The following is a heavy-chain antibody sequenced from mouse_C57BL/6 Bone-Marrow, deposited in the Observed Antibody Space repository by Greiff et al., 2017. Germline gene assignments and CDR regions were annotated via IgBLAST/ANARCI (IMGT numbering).Heavy chain of an antibody. CDR1: GFTFSSYA. V-gene: IGHV5-4*01. Sequence: EVQRVESGGGLVKPGGSLKLSCAASGFTFSSYAMSWVRQTPEKRLEWVATISDGGSYTYYPDNVKGRFTISRDNAKNNLYLQMSHLKSEDTAMYYCARDPITTVDAMDYWGQGTSVTVSS. D-gene: IGHD1-1*01. CDR2: ISDGGSYT. CDR3: ARDPITTVDAMDY. J-gene: IGHJ4*01.